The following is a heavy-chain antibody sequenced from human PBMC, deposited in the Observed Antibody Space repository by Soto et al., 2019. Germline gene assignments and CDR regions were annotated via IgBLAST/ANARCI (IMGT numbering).Heavy chain of an antibody. Sequence: QVQLVESGGGVVQPGRSLRLSCAASGFTFSSYGMHWVRQAPGKGLEWVAVIWYDGSNKYYADSVKGRFTISRDNSKNTLYLQMNSLRAEDTAVYYCVRSPRGSAQDHGMDVWGQGTTVTVSS. CDR1: GFTFSSYG. CDR2: IWYDGSNK. V-gene: IGHV3-33*01. CDR3: VRSPRGSAQDHGMDV. J-gene: IGHJ6*02. D-gene: IGHD2-15*01.